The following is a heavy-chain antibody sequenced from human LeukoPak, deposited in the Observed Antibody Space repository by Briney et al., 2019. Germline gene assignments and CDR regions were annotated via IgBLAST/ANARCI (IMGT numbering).Heavy chain of an antibody. CDR2: IYYSGST. J-gene: IGHJ4*02. CDR1: GGSISSYY. D-gene: IGHD5-24*01. Sequence: PSETLSLTCTVSGGSISSYYWSWIRQPPGKGLEWIGYIYYSGSTNYNPSLKSRVTISVDTSKNQFSLKLSSVTAADTAVYYCARGLGMATSDYWGQGTPVTVSS. CDR3: ARGLGMATSDY. V-gene: IGHV4-59*01.